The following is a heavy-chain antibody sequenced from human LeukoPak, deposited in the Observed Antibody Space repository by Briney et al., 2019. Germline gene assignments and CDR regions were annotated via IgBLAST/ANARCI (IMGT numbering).Heavy chain of an antibody. V-gene: IGHV3-23*01. CDR3: ASGSITIISPFDY. CDR2: ISGSGGST. D-gene: IGHD3-22*01. Sequence: PGGSLRLSCAASGFTFSSYAMSWVRQAPGKGLEWVSSISGSGGSTYYADSVKGRFTISRDNSKNTLYLQMNSLRAEDTAVYYCASGSITIISPFDYWGQGTLVTVSS. J-gene: IGHJ4*02. CDR1: GFTFSSYA.